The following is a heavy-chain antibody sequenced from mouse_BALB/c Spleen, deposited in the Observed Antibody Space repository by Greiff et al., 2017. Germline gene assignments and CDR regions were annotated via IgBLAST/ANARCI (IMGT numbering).Heavy chain of an antibody. CDR2: IYPGNVNT. V-gene: IGHV1S56*01. D-gene: IGHD1-1*01. CDR1: GYTFTSYY. CDR3: ARCGNYAMDY. Sequence: QVQLKQSGPELVKPGASVRISCKASGYTFTSYYIHWVKQRPGQGLEWIGWIYPGNVNTKYNEKFKGKATLTADKSSSTAYMQLSSLTSEDSAVYFCARCGNYAMDYWGQGTSVTVSS. J-gene: IGHJ4*01.